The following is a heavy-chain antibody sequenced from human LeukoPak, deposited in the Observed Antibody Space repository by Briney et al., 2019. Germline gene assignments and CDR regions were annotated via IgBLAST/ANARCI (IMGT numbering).Heavy chain of an antibody. D-gene: IGHD6-13*01. CDR1: GFTFSSYA. Sequence: GGSLRLSCAASGFTFSSYAMNCARQAPGKGLEWVSSVSGSGSSTFYADSVKGRFTISRDNSKNTLYLQMNSLRAEDTAVYYCAKGLGSNWYFFDYWGQGTLVTVSS. CDR2: VSGSGSST. V-gene: IGHV3-23*01. J-gene: IGHJ4*02. CDR3: AKGLGSNWYFFDY.